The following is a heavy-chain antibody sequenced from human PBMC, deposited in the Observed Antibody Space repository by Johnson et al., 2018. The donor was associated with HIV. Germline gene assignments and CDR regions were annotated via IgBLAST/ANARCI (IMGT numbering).Heavy chain of an antibody. D-gene: IGHD3-10*01. J-gene: IGHJ3*02. CDR2: ISYDGYKT. V-gene: IGHV3-30*03. CDR3: ATDIRRWFRELYAFHI. Sequence: HVQLVESGGGVVQPGRSLRLSCAASDSMFSSYGIHWVRQAPGKGLEWVAIISYDGYKTYYGHSVKGRSTISRDNSRNTMYLQMNSLRAEDTAVYYCATDIRRWFRELYAFHIWGQGTMVTVSS. CDR1: DSMFSSYG.